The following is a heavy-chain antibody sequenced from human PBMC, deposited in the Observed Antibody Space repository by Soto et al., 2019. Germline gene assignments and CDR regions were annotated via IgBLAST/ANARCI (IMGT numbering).Heavy chain of an antibody. CDR3: ARGEDSSGYYRDYFDY. CDR1: GYTFTSYY. D-gene: IGHD3-22*01. V-gene: IGHV1-46*01. Sequence: ASVKVSCKASGYTFTSYYMHWVRQAPGQGLEWMGIINPSGGSTSYARKFQGRVTMTRDTSTSTVYMELSSLRSEDTAVYYCARGEDSSGYYRDYFDYWGQGTLVTVSS. J-gene: IGHJ4*02. CDR2: INPSGGST.